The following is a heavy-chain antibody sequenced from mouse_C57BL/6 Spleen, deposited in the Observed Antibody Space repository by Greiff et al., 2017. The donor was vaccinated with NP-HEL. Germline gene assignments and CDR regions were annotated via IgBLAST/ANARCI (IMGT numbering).Heavy chain of an antibody. Sequence: EVKLQESGPGLVKPSQSLSLTCSVTGYSITSGYYWNWIRQFPGNKLEWMGYISYDGSNNYNPSLKNRIPITSDTSKNQFFLKLNSVTTEDTATYYCEREVNYGSSYAMDYWGQGTSVTVAS. V-gene: IGHV3-6*01. CDR3: EREVNYGSSYAMDY. CDR2: ISYDGSN. J-gene: IGHJ4*01. CDR1: GYSITSGYY. D-gene: IGHD1-1*01.